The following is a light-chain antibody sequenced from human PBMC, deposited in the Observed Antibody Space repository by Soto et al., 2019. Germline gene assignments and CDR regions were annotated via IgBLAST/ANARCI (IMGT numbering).Light chain of an antibody. Sequence: QSVLTQPPSASGTPGQRVTISCSGSSSNIGSYYVYWYQQLPGTAPKLLIYRNNQRPSGVPDRFSGSKSGTSASLAISGLRSEDEADYYCAAWDDSLSGRVFGGGTKVTVL. CDR1: SSNIGSYY. CDR3: AAWDDSLSGRV. J-gene: IGLJ2*01. V-gene: IGLV1-47*01. CDR2: RNN.